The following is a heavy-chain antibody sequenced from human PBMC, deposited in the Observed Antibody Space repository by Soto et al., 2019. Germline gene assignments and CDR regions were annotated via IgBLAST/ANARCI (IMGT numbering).Heavy chain of an antibody. V-gene: IGHV3-23*01. CDR3: AKEGIRGIHIDN. J-gene: IGHJ4*02. CDR1: ALTISSYP. Sequence: WESLTLSCASSALTISSYPMSWVRQTPGKGLQWVSSISVDTGTTYYADSVKGRFTISRDNSNNTLYLQMNSLRADDTAVYYCAKEGIRGIHIDNWGQGTLVTVSS. CDR2: ISVDTGTT.